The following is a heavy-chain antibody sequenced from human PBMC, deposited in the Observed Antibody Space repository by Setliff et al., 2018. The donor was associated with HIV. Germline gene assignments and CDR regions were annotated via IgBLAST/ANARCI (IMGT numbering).Heavy chain of an antibody. CDR3: AHMATQWDGFDI. CDR2: INPSGGST. J-gene: IGHJ3*02. Sequence: ASVKVSCKASGYTFTSYYIHWVRQAPGQGLEWMGRINPSGGSTSYAQKFQGRLTITADQSTTTAYMKLSGLTSKDTAVYFCAHMATQWDGFDIWGQGTMVTVSS. D-gene: IGHD2-8*01. CDR1: GYTFTSYY. V-gene: IGHV1-46*03.